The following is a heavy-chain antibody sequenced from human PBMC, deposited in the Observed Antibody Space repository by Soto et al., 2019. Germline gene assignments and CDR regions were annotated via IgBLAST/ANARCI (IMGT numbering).Heavy chain of an antibody. CDR3: ARGTDYYDSSGYYYIFDY. Sequence: QVQLQESGPGLVKPSETLSLTCTVSGGSVSSGSYYWSWIRQPPGKGLEWIGYIYYSGSTNYNPSRQRRVTISVDTSKNQFSLKLSSVTAADTAVYYCARGTDYYDSSGYYYIFDYWGQGTLVTVSS. D-gene: IGHD3-22*01. CDR1: GGSVSSGSYY. CDR2: IYYSGST. V-gene: IGHV4-61*01. J-gene: IGHJ4*02.